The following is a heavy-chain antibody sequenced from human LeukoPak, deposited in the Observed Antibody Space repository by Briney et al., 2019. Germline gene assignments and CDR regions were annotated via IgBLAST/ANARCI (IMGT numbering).Heavy chain of an antibody. V-gene: IGHV3-15*01. CDR1: GFTLSNAW. CDR3: TTAGGYSSSWTPDY. Sequence: GGSLRLSCAASGFTLSNAWMSWVRQAPGKGLEWVGRIKSKTDGGTTDYAAPVKGGFTISRDDSKNTLYLQMNSLKTEDTAVYYCTTAGGYSSSWTPDYWGQGTLVTVSS. D-gene: IGHD6-13*01. J-gene: IGHJ4*02. CDR2: IKSKTDGGTT.